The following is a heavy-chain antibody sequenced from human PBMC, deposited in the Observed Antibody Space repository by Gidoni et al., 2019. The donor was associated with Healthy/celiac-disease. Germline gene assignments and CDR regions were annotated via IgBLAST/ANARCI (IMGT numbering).Heavy chain of an antibody. CDR2: SSGSGGST. J-gene: IGHJ5*02. CDR1: GFTFSGYS. D-gene: IGHD3-9*01. CDR3: AKVPIQPFYDILTGYWTDNWFDP. V-gene: IGHV3-23*01. Sequence: EVQLLESGGGLVQPGGSLRLSCPASGFTFSGYSMSLVPRAPGKGREWVSASSGSGGSTYSEASVKGRFTISRDNSKNTLYLQMNSLRAEDTAVYYCAKVPIQPFYDILTGYWTDNWFDPWGQGTLVTVSS.